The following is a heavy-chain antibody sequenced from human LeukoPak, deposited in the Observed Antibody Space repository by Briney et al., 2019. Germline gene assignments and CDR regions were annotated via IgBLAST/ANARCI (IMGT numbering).Heavy chain of an antibody. J-gene: IGHJ4*02. CDR3: AREFDYYDSSGYLN. CDR1: GFTFSSYD. Sequence: GGSLRLSGAASGFTFSSYDMHWVRQAPGKGLDWVAVIWYDGNNKDYADSVKGRFTISRDNSKNTLYLQMNSLRAEDTAVYYCAREFDYYDSSGYLNWGQGTLVTVSS. V-gene: IGHV3-33*01. D-gene: IGHD3-22*01. CDR2: IWYDGNNK.